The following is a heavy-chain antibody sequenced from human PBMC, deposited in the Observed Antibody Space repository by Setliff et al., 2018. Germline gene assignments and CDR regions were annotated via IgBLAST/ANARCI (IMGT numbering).Heavy chain of an antibody. J-gene: IGHJ4*02. V-gene: IGHV3-21*01. CDR3: ASYYYGSGSYYPYFDY. CDR1: GFTFSSYS. CDR2: ISSSSSYI. D-gene: IGHD3-10*01. Sequence: GGSLRLSCAASGFTFSSYSMNWVRQAPGKGLEWVSSISSSSSYIYYADSVKGRFTISRDNAKNSLYLQMNSLRAEDTAVYYCASYYYGSGSYYPYFDYWGQGTLVTVSS.